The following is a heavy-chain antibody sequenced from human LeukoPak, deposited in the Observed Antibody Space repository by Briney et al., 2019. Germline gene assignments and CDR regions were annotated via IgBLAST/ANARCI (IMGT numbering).Heavy chain of an antibody. V-gene: IGHV5-51*01. CDR2: IYPGDSDT. D-gene: IGHD4-17*01. CDR1: GYSFTNFW. Sequence: GESLKISCKGTGYSFTNFWIGWVRQMPGKGLEWMGIIYPGDSDTRYNPSFQGQVTISADKSISTAYLQWSSLKASDTAMYYCARTSGSATTRPLGYWGQGTLVTVSS. J-gene: IGHJ4*02. CDR3: ARTSGSATTRPLGY.